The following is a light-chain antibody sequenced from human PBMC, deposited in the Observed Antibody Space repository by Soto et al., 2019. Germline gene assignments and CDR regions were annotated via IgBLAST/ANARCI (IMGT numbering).Light chain of an antibody. J-gene: IGKJ5*01. CDR3: QQRSNWPLT. Sequence: EIVMTQSPATLSVSPGERATLSCRASQSVSSNLAWYQHKPGQSPRLLIYGASARATGIPDRFSGGGSGAEYTLTISSLEPEDFAVYYCQQRSNWPLTFGQGTRLEIK. CDR1: QSVSSN. V-gene: IGKV3-15*01. CDR2: GAS.